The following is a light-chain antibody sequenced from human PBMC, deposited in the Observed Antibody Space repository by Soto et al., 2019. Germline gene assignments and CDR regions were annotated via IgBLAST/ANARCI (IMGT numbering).Light chain of an antibody. CDR2: GAS. J-gene: IGKJ1*01. Sequence: EIVLTQAPGTLSLSPGERATLSYRASQSVSNNYLAWYQQKPGQGPRLLIYGASSRATGIPDRFSGSGSGTDFTLTISRLEPEDFAVYYCQQYGTPPQTFGQGTKVDIK. CDR1: QSVSNNY. V-gene: IGKV3-20*01. CDR3: QQYGTPPQT.